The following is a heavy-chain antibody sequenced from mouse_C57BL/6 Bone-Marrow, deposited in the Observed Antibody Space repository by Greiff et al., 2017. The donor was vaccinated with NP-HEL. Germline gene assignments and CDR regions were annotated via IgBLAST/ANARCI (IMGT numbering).Heavy chain of an antibody. CDR3: ARQRRAKYDSSYVGFDY. Sequence: QVQLKQSGAELARPGASVKMSCKASGYTFTSYTMHWVKQRPGQGLEWIGYINPSSGYTKYNQKFKDKATLTADKSSSTAYMRLSGLTSEDSAVYYCARQRRAKYDSSYVGFDYWGQGTTLTVSS. D-gene: IGHD1-1*01. CDR1: GYTFTSYT. CDR2: INPSSGYT. V-gene: IGHV1-4*01. J-gene: IGHJ2*01.